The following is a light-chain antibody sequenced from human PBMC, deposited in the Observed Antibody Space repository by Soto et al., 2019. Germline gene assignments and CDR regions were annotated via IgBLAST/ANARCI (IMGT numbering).Light chain of an antibody. CDR3: HQFGSSPLDT. J-gene: IGKJ3*01. CDR1: QTISSSF. V-gene: IGKV3-20*01. Sequence: EIVLTQSPGTLSLSPGERATLSCRASQTISSSFLAWYQQKPGQAPRLLIYRASTRAAGIPDRFSGSGSWTDFNLTITRLQPEDFVVYYCHQFGSSPLDTFGPGTKVEIK. CDR2: RAS.